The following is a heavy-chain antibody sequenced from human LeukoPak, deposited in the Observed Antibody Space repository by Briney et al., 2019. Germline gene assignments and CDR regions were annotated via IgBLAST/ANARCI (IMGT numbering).Heavy chain of an antibody. Sequence: SETLSLTCTVSGGSISSYYWSWIRQPPGEGLEWIGYIYYSGSTNYNPSLKSRVTISVDTSKNQFSLKLSSVTAADTAVYYCARDLSEYDAFDIWGQGTMVTVSS. CDR2: IYYSGST. J-gene: IGHJ3*02. V-gene: IGHV4-59*01. CDR1: GGSISSYY. D-gene: IGHD6-6*01. CDR3: ARDLSEYDAFDI.